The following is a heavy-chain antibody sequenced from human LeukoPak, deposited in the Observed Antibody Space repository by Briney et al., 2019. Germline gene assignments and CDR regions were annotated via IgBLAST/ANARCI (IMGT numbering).Heavy chain of an antibody. Sequence: PSETLSLTCAVSGGSIRSSNWWSWVRQPPGKGLEWIGEIYHSGSTNYNPSLKSRVTISVDTSKNQFSLKLSSVTAADTAVYYCARGYCSGGSCYSYYYYNYMDVWGKGTTVTVSS. D-gene: IGHD2-15*01. V-gene: IGHV4-4*02. CDR1: GGSIRSSNW. CDR2: IYHSGST. CDR3: ARGYCSGGSCYSYYYYNYMDV. J-gene: IGHJ6*03.